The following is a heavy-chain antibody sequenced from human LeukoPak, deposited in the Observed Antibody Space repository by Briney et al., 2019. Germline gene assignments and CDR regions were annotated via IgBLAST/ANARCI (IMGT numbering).Heavy chain of an antibody. Sequence: PSETLSLTCTVSGGPISSYYWSWIRQPPGKGLEWIGYIYSSGSTNYSPSFRSRVTMSVDTSENQFSLKLTSVTAADTAVYYCAREGYCDRGTCNNWFDPWGQGTLVTVSS. V-gene: IGHV4-59*01. CDR1: GGPISSYY. CDR2: IYSSGST. D-gene: IGHD2-15*01. J-gene: IGHJ5*02. CDR3: AREGYCDRGTCNNWFDP.